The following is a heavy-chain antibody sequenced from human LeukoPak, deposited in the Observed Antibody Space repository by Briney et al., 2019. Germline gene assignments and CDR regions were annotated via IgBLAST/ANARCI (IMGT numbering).Heavy chain of an antibody. CDR3: ARDSSGFPRDASDY. CDR2: ISAYNGHT. D-gene: IGHD3-22*01. Sequence: GASVKVSCKASGYTFTSYGINWVRQAPGQGLEWMGWISAYNGHTNYAQKLQGRVTTTTDTSTSTAHMELRSLRSDDTAVYFCARDSSGFPRDASDYWGQGTLVTVSS. V-gene: IGHV1-18*01. CDR1: GYTFTSYG. J-gene: IGHJ4*02.